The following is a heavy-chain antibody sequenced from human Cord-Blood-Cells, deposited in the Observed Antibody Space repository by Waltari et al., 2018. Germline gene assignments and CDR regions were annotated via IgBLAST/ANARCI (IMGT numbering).Heavy chain of an antibody. Sequence: QLQLQESGPGLVKPSETLSLPCTVSGGSISSSSYYWGWIRRPPGQGLAWIGSFYYSGTTYYNPSLKRRVTISVDTSKNLFSLKLSSVPAADTAVYYCARLNRGSGRYYGGYYFDDWGQGTLVTVSS. CDR3: ARLNRGSGRYYGGYYFDD. V-gene: IGHV4-39*01. D-gene: IGHD3-10*01. J-gene: IGHJ4*02. CDR2: FYYSGTT. CDR1: GGSISSSSYY.